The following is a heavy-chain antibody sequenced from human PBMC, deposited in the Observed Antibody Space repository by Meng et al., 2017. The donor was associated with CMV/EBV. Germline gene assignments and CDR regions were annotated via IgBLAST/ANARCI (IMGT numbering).Heavy chain of an antibody. CDR2: INHSGST. CDR3: ARKRQGFRGDYVWNWFDP. Sequence: GSFSGYHWSWIRQPPGKGLEWIGEINHSGSTNYNPSLKSRVTISVDTSKNQFSLKLSSVTAADTAVYYCARKRQGFRGDYVWNWFDPWGQGTLVTVSS. V-gene: IGHV4-34*01. CDR1: GSFSGYH. J-gene: IGHJ5*02. D-gene: IGHD4-17*01.